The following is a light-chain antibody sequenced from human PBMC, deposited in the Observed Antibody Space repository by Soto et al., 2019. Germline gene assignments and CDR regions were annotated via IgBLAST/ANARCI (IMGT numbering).Light chain of an antibody. CDR3: QQYNSYPT. V-gene: IGKV1-5*03. CDR2: KAS. Sequence: DIQMTQSPSTLSASVGDRVTITCRASQSISSWLAWYQQKPGKAPKLLIYKASSLESGVPSRFSGSGSGTEFTLTISGLQSDDFAAYYCQQYNSYPTFCGGTNVEIK. J-gene: IGKJ4*01. CDR1: QSISSW.